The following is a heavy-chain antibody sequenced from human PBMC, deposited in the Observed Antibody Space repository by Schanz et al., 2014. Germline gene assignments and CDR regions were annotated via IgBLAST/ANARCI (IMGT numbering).Heavy chain of an antibody. D-gene: IGHD3-10*01. Sequence: VQLVESGGDLVQPGGSLRLSCSASGFTFSSYAMSWVRQAPGKGLEYISAISNNGDSTYYADSMKGRFTVSRDNAENALYLQMNSLRAEDTAVYYCARIGGSVFDYWAQGTLVTVSS. V-gene: IGHV3-64*04. CDR1: GFTFSSYA. CDR3: ARIGGSVFDY. J-gene: IGHJ4*02. CDR2: ISNNGDST.